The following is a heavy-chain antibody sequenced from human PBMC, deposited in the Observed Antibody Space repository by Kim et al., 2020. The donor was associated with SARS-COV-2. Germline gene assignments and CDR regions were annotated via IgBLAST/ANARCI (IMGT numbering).Heavy chain of an antibody. J-gene: IGHJ4*02. V-gene: IGHV1-46*01. CDR3: ARDRGHYYDSSGYYSSLDY. Sequence: ASVKVSCKASGYTFTSYYMHWVRQAPGQGLEWMGIINPSGGSTSYAQKFQGRVTMTRDTSTSTVYMELSSLRSEDTAVYYCARDRGHYYDSSGYYSSLDYWGQGTLVSVSS. D-gene: IGHD3-22*01. CDR2: INPSGGST. CDR1: GYTFTSYY.